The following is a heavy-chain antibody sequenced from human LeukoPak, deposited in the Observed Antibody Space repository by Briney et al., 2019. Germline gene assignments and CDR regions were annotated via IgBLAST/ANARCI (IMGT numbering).Heavy chain of an antibody. CDR3: ARARGSRYGSGSPYNY. J-gene: IGHJ4*02. D-gene: IGHD3-10*01. Sequence: PGGSLRLSCAASAFTFSSYAMSWVRQAPGKGLEWVSAISGSGGSTSYAQKFQGRVTMTRDTSTSTVYMELSSLRSEDTAVYYCARARGSRYGSGSPYNYWGQGTLVTVSS. CDR1: AFTFSSYA. CDR2: ISGSGGST. V-gene: IGHV3-23*01.